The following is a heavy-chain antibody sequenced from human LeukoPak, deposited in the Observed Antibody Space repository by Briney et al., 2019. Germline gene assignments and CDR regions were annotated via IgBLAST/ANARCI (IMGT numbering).Heavy chain of an antibody. CDR3: ARESPRYIAAARDY. Sequence: ASVNVSCKASGYTFTSYGIRWVRQAPGQGLAWMGWISAYNGNTNYAQKLQGRVTMTTDTSTSTAYMELRSLRSDDTAVYYCARESPRYIAAARDYWGQGTRVTVSS. CDR1: GYTFTSYG. V-gene: IGHV1-18*01. CDR2: ISAYNGNT. J-gene: IGHJ4*02. D-gene: IGHD6-13*01.